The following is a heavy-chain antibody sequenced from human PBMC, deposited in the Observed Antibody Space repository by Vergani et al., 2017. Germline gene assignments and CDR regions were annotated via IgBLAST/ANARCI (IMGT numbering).Heavy chain of an antibody. V-gene: IGHV3-30*02. J-gene: IGHJ6*02. Sequence: QVQLVESGGGVVQPGGSLRLSCAASGFTFSSCGMHWVRQAPGKGLEWVAFIRYDGSNKYYADSVKGRFTISRDNSKNTLYLQMNSLRAEDTAVYYCAKDQADILTGYYIDWDGMDVWGQGTTVTVSS. CDR1: GFTFSSCG. CDR3: AKDQADILTGYYIDWDGMDV. CDR2: IRYDGSNK. D-gene: IGHD3-9*01.